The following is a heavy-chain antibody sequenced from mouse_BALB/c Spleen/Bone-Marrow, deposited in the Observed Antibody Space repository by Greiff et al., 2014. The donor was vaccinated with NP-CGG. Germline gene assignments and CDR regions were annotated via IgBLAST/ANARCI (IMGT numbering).Heavy chain of an antibody. V-gene: IGHV7-3*02. D-gene: IGHD5-1*01. J-gene: IGHJ2*01. CDR3: ARDYSGYFDF. CDR1: GFTFTDYF. Sequence: EVKLMESGGGLVQPGGSLRLSCTTSGFTFTDYFMTWVRQPPGKALEWLGFIRNKANGYTTEYNPSVKGRFTISRDTSQGILYLQMNTLRAEDSAIYFCARDYSGYFDFWGQGTTLTASS. CDR2: IRNKANGYTT.